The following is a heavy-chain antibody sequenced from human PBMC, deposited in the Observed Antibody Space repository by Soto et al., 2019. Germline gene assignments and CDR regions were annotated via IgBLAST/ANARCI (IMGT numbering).Heavy chain of an antibody. D-gene: IGHD6-19*01. Sequence: GGSLRLSCAASGFTFSSYGMHWVRQAPGKGLERVAVISYDGSNKYYADSVKGRFTISRDNSKNTLYLQMNSLRAEDTAVYYCAKEAPLPIAVAGTGLIDYWGQGTLVTVSS. CDR1: GFTFSSYG. CDR3: AKEAPLPIAVAGTGLIDY. V-gene: IGHV3-30*18. CDR2: ISYDGSNK. J-gene: IGHJ4*02.